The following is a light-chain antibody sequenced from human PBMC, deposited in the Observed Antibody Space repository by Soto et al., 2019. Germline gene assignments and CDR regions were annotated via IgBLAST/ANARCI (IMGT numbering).Light chain of an antibody. V-gene: IGKV3-20*01. CDR3: QQCGCSPT. CDR1: QSINSNY. J-gene: IGKJ1*01. Sequence: EIVLTQSPGTLSLSPGERATLSCRASQSINSNYLAWYQQNPGQAPTILLYGASNRTTGVPDRFRGSGCGEVYPLTISQLGAEHFVVSYWQQCGCSPTFGQGTNVELK. CDR2: GAS.